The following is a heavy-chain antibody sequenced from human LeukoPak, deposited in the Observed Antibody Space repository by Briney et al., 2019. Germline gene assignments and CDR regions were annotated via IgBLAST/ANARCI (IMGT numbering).Heavy chain of an antibody. CDR2: IRRDGSEK. V-gene: IGHV3-7*01. J-gene: IGHJ4*02. Sequence: GGSLRLSCAASGFTFYNYFMSWVRQTPGKGLEWVATIRRDGSEKYYVDSVQGRFSISRDNAKRSLYLQMNSLRAEDTAAYYCALWGGGGFDYWGQGTLVTVSS. CDR1: GFTFYNYF. D-gene: IGHD3-16*01. CDR3: ALWGGGGFDY.